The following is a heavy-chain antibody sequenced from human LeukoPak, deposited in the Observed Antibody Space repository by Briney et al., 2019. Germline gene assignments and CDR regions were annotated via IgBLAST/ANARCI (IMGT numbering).Heavy chain of an antibody. CDR2: INPNSGGT. J-gene: IGHJ4*02. D-gene: IGHD2-2*01. Sequence: ASVKVSCKASGYTFTGYYMHWVRQAPGQGLEWMGWINPNSGGTNYAQKFQGRVTMTRDTSISTAYTELSRLRSDDTAVYYCARGLGSIVVVPAARGSFDYWGQGTLVTVSS. CDR1: GYTFTGYY. CDR3: ARGLGSIVVVPAARGSFDY. V-gene: IGHV1-2*02.